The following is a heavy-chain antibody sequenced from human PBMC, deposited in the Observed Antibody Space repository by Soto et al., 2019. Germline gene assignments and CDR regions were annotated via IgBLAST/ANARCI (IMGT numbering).Heavy chain of an antibody. CDR1: GFTFSTYD. V-gene: IGHV3-23*01. Sequence: GGSLRLSCAASGFTFSTYDMNWVRQAPGKGLEWVSAISGSGGRTHYADSVKDRFTISRDNSKNTLYLQINSLRAEDTAVYYCAKDQGGDQYYYGMDVWGQGTTVTVSS. J-gene: IGHJ6*02. CDR3: AKDQGGDQYYYGMDV. CDR2: ISGSGGRT. D-gene: IGHD2-21*02.